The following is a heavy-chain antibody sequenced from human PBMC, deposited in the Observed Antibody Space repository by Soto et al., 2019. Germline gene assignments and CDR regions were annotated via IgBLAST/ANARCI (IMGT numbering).Heavy chain of an antibody. CDR2: FSGGSGAI. V-gene: IGHV3-23*01. Sequence: PGGSLRLSCAVSGFSLGPYGVTWVRQTPEKGLEWVTGFSGGSGAIFYADSVRGRFTISRDSSTAYLQMNNLRPEDTVVYFCARWNGFGDSWGQGSLVTVSS. J-gene: IGHJ4*02. CDR3: ARWNGFGDS. D-gene: IGHD1-1*01. CDR1: GFSLGPYG.